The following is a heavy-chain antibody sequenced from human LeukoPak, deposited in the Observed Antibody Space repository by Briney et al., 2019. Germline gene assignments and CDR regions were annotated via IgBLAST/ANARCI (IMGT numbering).Heavy chain of an antibody. CDR3: ATPQRPHYYDSSGLDY. CDR1: GFTFSRYG. D-gene: IGHD3-22*01. Sequence: GGSLRLSCAPSGFTFSRYGMHWVRQAPGKGLEWGAVISYDGSNKYYADSVKGRFTISRDNSKNTLYLQMNSLRAEDTAVYYCATPQRPHYYDSSGLDYWGQGTLVTVSS. V-gene: IGHV3-30*03. CDR2: ISYDGSNK. J-gene: IGHJ4*02.